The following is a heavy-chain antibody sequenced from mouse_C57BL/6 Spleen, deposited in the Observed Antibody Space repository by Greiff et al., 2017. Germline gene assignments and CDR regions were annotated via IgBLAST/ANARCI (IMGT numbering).Heavy chain of an antibody. Sequence: QVQLQQPGAELVKPGASVKLSCKASGYTFTSYWMHWVKQRPGQGLEWIGMIHPNSGSTNYNEKFKSKATLTVDKSSSTAYMQLSSLTSEDSAVYYCARWGILWDAMDYWGQGTSVTVSS. J-gene: IGHJ4*01. V-gene: IGHV1-64*01. CDR3: ARWGILWDAMDY. D-gene: IGHD1-1*02. CDR1: GYTFTSYW. CDR2: IHPNSGST.